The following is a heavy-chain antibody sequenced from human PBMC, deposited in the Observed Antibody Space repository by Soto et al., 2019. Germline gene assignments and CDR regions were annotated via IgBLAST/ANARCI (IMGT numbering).Heavy chain of an antibody. J-gene: IGHJ5*02. D-gene: IGHD2-15*01. CDR1: GFSVSNSY. Sequence: EVQLVESGGGLVQPGGSLRISCVASGFSVSNSYMSWVRQAPGKGLEWVSILYSGGTTYYADSVKGRFTFSRDTSENTVFLQMNNLRVEDTAVYYCVRDRGGSYWLDPWAREPWSPSPQ. CDR3: VRDRGGSYWLDP. V-gene: IGHV3-53*01. CDR2: LYSGGTT.